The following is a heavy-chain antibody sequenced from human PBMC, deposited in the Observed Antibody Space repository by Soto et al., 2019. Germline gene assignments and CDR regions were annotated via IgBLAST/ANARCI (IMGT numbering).Heavy chain of an antibody. CDR2: ISWNSGSI. J-gene: IGHJ4*02. CDR1: GFTFDDYA. V-gene: IGHV3-9*01. Sequence: EVQLVESGGGLVQPGRSLRLSCAASGFTFDDYAMHWVRQAPGKGLEWVSGISWNSGSIGYADSVKGRFTISRDNAKNSLYLQMNSLRAEDTALYYCAKAITLRAYFDYWGQGTLVTVSS. CDR3: AKAITLRAYFDY. D-gene: IGHD1-20*01.